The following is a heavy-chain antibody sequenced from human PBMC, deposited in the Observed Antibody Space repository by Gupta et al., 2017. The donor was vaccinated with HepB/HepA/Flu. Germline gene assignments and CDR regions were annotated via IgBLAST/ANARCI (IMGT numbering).Heavy chain of an antibody. CDR2: INHSGST. CDR3: ARKGGYCSSTSCPLYYFDY. D-gene: IGHD2-2*01. CDR1: GGSFSGYY. V-gene: IGHV4-34*01. J-gene: IGHJ4*02. Sequence: QVQLQQWGAGLLKPSETLSLTCAVYGGSFSGYYWSWIRQPPGKGLEWIGEINHSGSTNYNPSLKSRVTISVDTSKNQFSLKLSSVTAADTAVYYCARKGGYCSSTSCPLYYFDYWGQGTLVTVSS.